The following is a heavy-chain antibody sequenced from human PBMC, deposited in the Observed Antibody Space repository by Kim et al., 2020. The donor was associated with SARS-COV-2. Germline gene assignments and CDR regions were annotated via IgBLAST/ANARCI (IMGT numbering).Heavy chain of an antibody. CDR3: ASSYYYGSGSYSFDY. D-gene: IGHD3-10*01. J-gene: IGHJ4*02. V-gene: IGHV3-11*03. CDR2: ITSTSSYT. CDR1: GFTFTDYY. Sequence: GGSLRLSCAASGFTFTDYYMSWIRQAPGKGLEWVSYITSTSSYTNYADSVKGRFTISRDNAKNSLYLQMNSLRAEDTAVYYCASSYYYGSGSYSFDYWGQGTLVTVSS.